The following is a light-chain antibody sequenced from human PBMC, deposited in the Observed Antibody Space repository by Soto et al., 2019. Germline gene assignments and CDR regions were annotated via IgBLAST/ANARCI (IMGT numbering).Light chain of an antibody. CDR3: QQYGSSSLT. V-gene: IGKV3-20*01. CDR2: GAS. CDR1: QSVSSSY. J-gene: IGKJ1*01. Sequence: EIVFTQSPGTLSLSPGERATLSCRASQSVSSSYLAWYQQKPGQAPRLLIYGASSRATGIPDRFSGRGSGTDFTLTISRLEPEDFAVYYCQQYGSSSLTFGQGTKVDIK.